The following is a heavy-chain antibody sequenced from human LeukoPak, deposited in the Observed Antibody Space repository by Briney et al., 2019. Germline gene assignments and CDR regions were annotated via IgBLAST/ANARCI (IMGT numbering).Heavy chain of an antibody. CDR3: AKFTRVVVVAAYFDY. CDR2: ISGSGGST. J-gene: IGHJ4*02. D-gene: IGHD2-15*01. CDR1: GFTFSSYA. V-gene: IGHV3-23*01. Sequence: GGSLRLSCAAPGFTFSSYAMSWVRQAPGKGLEWVSAISGSGGSTYYADSVKGRFTISRDNSKNTLYLQMNSLRAEDTAVYYCAKFTRVVVVAAYFDYWGQGTLVTVSS.